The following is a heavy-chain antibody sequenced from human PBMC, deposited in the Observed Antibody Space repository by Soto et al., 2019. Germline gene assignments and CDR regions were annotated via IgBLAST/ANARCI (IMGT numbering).Heavy chain of an antibody. CDR2: ISSSSSYI. J-gene: IGHJ6*03. CDR1: GFTFSSYS. D-gene: IGHD2-15*01. CDR3: ARGDGKDIRYYYYYMDV. Sequence: GGSLRLSCAASGFTFSSYSMNWVRQAPGKGLEWASSISSSSSYIYYADSVKGRFTISRDNAKNSLYLQMNSLRAEDTAVYYCARGDGKDIRYYYYYMDVWGKGTTVTVSS. V-gene: IGHV3-21*01.